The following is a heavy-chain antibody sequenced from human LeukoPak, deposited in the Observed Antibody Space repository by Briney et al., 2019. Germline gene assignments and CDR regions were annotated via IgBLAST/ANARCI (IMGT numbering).Heavy chain of an antibody. CDR1: GFTFNTHA. D-gene: IGHD3-9*01. CDR3: VKGGLRSGYSSED. J-gene: IGHJ4*02. V-gene: IGHV3-23*01. CDR2: VSDTGDLR. Sequence: PGGSLRLSCAASGFTFNTHAISWVRQAPGKGLEWVAAVSDTGDLRYSANSVKGRFAISRDNSKNTAFLQMYSLRAEDTALYYCVKGGLRSGYSSEDWGQGTLVSVSS.